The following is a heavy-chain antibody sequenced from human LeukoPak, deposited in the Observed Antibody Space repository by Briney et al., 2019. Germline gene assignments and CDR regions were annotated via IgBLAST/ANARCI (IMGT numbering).Heavy chain of an antibody. CDR1: GGSISSGGYS. V-gene: IGHV4-30-2*01. J-gene: IGHJ3*02. Sequence: SETLSLTCAVPGGSISSGGYSWSWIRQPPGKGLEWIGYIYHSGSTYYNPSLKSRVTISVDRSKNQFSLKLSSVTAADTAVYYCARWGHDAFDIWGQGTMVTVSS. CDR3: ARWGHDAFDI. CDR2: IYHSGST. D-gene: IGHD3-16*01.